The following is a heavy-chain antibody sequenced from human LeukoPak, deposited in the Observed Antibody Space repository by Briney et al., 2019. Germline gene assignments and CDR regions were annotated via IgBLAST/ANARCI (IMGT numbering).Heavy chain of an antibody. CDR3: ARGLHYYYYGMDV. V-gene: IGHV3-30-3*01. CDR1: GFTLSNYP. CDR2: ISYDGSNK. J-gene: IGHJ6*02. D-gene: IGHD3-10*01. Sequence: AGGSLTLSCAPSGFTLSNYPMHWVRQAPGKGLEWVAVISYDGSNKYYADSVKGRFTISRDNSKNTLYLQMNSLRAEDTAVYYCARGLHYYYYGMDVWGQGTTVTVSS.